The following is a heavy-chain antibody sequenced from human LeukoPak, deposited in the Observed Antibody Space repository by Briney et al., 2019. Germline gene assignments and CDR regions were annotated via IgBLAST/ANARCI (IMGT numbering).Heavy chain of an antibody. CDR2: IWYDGSNK. V-gene: IGHV3-33*01. CDR3: ARAGYYDSSPIGHFQH. D-gene: IGHD3-22*01. CDR1: GFTFSSYG. Sequence: GGSLRLSCAASGFTFSSYGMHWVRQAPGKGLEWVAVIWYDGSNKYYADSVKGRFTISRDNSKNTLYLQMNSLRAEDTAVYYCARAGYYDSSPIGHFQHWGQGTLVTVSS. J-gene: IGHJ1*01.